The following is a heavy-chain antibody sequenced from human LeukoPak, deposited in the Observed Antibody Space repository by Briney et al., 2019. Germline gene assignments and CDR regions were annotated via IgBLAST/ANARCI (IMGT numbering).Heavy chain of an antibody. CDR2: ISAYNGNT. J-gene: IGHJ5*02. CDR3: ARDHNPDYYDSSGSNWFDP. V-gene: IGHV1-18*01. CDR1: GYTYTSYG. Sequence: ASVKVSCKASGYTYTSYGISWVRQAPGQGLEWMGWISAYNGNTNYAQKLQGRVTMTTDTSTSTAYTELRSLRSDDTAVYYCARDHNPDYYDSSGSNWFDPWGQGTLVTVSS. D-gene: IGHD3-22*01.